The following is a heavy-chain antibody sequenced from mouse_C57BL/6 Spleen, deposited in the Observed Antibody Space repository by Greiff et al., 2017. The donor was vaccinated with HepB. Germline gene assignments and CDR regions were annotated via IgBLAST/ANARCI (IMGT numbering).Heavy chain of an antibody. CDR2: IYPGDGDT. CDR3: ASSYYSNYFAWFAY. Sequence: VQLQQSGAELVKPGASVKISCKASGYAFSSYWMNWVKQRPGKGLEWIGQIYPGDGDTNYNGKFKGKATLTADKSSSTAYMQLSSLTSEDSAVYFCASSYYSNYFAWFAYWGQGTLVTVSA. CDR1: GYAFSSYW. V-gene: IGHV1-80*01. D-gene: IGHD2-5*01. J-gene: IGHJ3*01.